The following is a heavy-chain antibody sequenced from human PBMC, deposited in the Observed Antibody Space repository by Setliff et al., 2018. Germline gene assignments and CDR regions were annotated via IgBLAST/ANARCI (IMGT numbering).Heavy chain of an antibody. CDR3: AREQWLDPPGYYYMDV. J-gene: IGHJ6*03. Sequence: PSETLSLTCTVSGGSISSGDYYWSWIRQPPGKGLEWIGYIYYSGSTYYNPSLKSRVTMSIDTSKNQFSLKLNSVTAADMAVYYCAREQWLDPPGYYYMDVWAKGTTVTVSS. D-gene: IGHD6-19*01. CDR2: IYYSGST. CDR1: GGSISSGDYY. V-gene: IGHV4-30-4*08.